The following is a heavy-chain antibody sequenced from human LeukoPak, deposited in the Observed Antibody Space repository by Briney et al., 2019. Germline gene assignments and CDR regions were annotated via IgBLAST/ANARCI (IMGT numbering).Heavy chain of an antibody. CDR1: DYTFTSYG. V-gene: IGHV1-18*01. J-gene: IGHJ6*03. CDR2: ISAYNGNT. CDR3: ARDFYYYDSSGYYPEGYYYYYMDV. D-gene: IGHD3-22*01. Sequence: ASVKVSCKASDYTFTSYGISWVRQAPGQGLEWMGWISAYNGNTNYAQKLQGRVTMTTDTSTSTAYMELRRLRSDDTAVYYCARDFYYYDSSGYYPEGYYYYYMDVWGKGTTVTVSS.